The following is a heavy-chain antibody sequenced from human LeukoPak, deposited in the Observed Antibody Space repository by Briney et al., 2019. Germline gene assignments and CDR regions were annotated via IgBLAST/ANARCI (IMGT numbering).Heavy chain of an antibody. D-gene: IGHD6-6*01. CDR2: IKQDGSEK. V-gene: IGHV3-7*01. CDR1: GFTFSNAW. J-gene: IGHJ3*02. CDR3: ARDEIAARPGGAFDI. Sequence: GGSLRLSCAASGFTFSNAWMSWVRQAPGKGLEWVANIKQDGSEKYYVDSVKGRFTISRDNAKNSLYLQMNSLRAEDTAVYYCARDEIAARPGGAFDIWGQGTMVTVSS.